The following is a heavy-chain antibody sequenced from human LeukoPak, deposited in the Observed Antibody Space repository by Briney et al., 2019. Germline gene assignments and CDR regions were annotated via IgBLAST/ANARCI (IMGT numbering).Heavy chain of an antibody. V-gene: IGHV4-34*01. CDR2: IYDSGST. J-gene: IGHJ5*02. CDR3: ARHYGP. Sequence: SETLSLTCAVYGGSFSGHYWSWIRQSPGKGLEWIGSIYDSGSTYYNPSLKSRVTISVDTSKNQFSLKLNSVTAADTAVYYCARHYGPWGQGTLVTVSS. D-gene: IGHD3-16*01. CDR1: GGSFSGHY.